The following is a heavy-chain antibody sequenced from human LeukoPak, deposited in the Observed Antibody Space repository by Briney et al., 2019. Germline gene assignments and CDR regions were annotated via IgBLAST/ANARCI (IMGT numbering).Heavy chain of an antibody. Sequence: GGSLRLSCAASGFSFSNYAMTWVRQAPGKGLEWVSVISAGGGSTYYADSVKGRFTISRDNSKNTLYLQMNSLRADDTAIYYCARNQQLGGHSYYYYGMDVWGQGTTVTVSS. J-gene: IGHJ6*02. V-gene: IGHV3-23*01. CDR3: ARNQQLGGHSYYYYGMDV. D-gene: IGHD3-16*01. CDR2: ISAGGGST. CDR1: GFSFSNYA.